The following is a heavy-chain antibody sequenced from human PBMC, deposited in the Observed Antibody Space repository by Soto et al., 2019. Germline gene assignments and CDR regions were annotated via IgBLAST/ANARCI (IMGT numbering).Heavy chain of an antibody. CDR1: GFTFSTYS. CDR2: ISSRSDI. Sequence: LRLSCVGSGFTFSTYSINWVRQAPGKGLEWVSSISSRSDIYYADSVKGRFTISRDNAKNSVSLQMDSLRAEDTAVYYCAREYTAWPLAYGLDVWGQGTTVTVSS. J-gene: IGHJ6*02. V-gene: IGHV3-21*01. CDR3: AREYTAWPLAYGLDV. D-gene: IGHD2-2*02.